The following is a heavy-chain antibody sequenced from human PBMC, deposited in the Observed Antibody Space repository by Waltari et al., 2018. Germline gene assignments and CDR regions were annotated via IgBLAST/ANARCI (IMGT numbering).Heavy chain of an antibody. D-gene: IGHD1-1*01. V-gene: IGHV1-24*01. CDR1: GYTLTALS. J-gene: IGHJ3*02. CDR2: FDPEDGET. CDR3: ATSVHARGSFDI. Sequence: QVQLVQSGAEVKQPGASVTDSCKVSGYTLTALSIPWVRQAPGKGLEWMGGFDPEDGETIYAQKFQGRVTMTEDTSTDTAYMELSSLRSEDTAVYYCATSVHARGSFDIWGQGTMVTVSS.